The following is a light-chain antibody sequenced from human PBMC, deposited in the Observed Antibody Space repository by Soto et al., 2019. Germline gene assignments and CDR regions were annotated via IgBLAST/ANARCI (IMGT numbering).Light chain of an antibody. V-gene: IGKV3-15*01. CDR3: QQYYNTPLT. CDR1: QSVSSN. CDR2: GAS. J-gene: IGKJ4*01. Sequence: EFVLTQSPATLSVSPGERATLSCRASQSVSSNLAWYQQKPGQAPRLLIYGASTRATGIPARFSGSGSGTDLTLTISNLQAEDVAVYYCQQYYNTPLTFGGGTKVDIK.